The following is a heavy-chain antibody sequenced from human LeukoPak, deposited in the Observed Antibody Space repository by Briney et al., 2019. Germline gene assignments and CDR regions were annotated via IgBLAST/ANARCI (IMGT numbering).Heavy chain of an antibody. V-gene: IGHV4-59*01. D-gene: IGHD6-6*01. CDR1: GGSISTYY. CDR3: ARGYSSSSVLGYYDYYMDV. CDR2: VFYSGNT. Sequence: PSQSLSLTCTVSGGSISTYYWSWIRQPPGKGLEWIGYVFYSGNTDYNPSLQSRVTISLDTSKNQFSLKLSSVTAADTALYYCARGYSSSSVLGYYDYYMDVWGKGTTVTVSS. J-gene: IGHJ6*03.